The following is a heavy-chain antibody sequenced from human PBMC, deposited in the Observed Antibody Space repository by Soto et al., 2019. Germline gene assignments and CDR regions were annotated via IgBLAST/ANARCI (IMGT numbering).Heavy chain of an antibody. CDR2: ISSDGSEK. J-gene: IGHJ6*02. Sequence: QEQLVESGGGVVQPGRSLRLSCAASGFIFSSYGMHWVRQSPGKGLEWVALISSDGSEKYYADSVKGRFTISRDNSEKTHYLKMNSLRPEHTAVYYCAREDTVGTYYYYGVDVWGQGTTVTVSS. CDR3: AREDTVGTYYYYGVDV. D-gene: IGHD1-1*01. V-gene: IGHV3-30-3*01. CDR1: GFIFSSYG.